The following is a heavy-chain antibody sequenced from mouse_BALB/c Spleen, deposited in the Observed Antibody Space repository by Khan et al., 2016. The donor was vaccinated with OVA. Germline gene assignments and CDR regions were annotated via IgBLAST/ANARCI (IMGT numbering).Heavy chain of an antibody. Sequence: QVQLQQSGAELARPGASVKMSCKASGYTFTTYTMHWVKQRPGQGLEWIGYINPSNGYTNYNQKFKDKSTLTAEKSSSTAYMQLSSLTSDYSAVYSCAREGAYYRSDGWFSYWGQGTLVTVSA. CDR3: AREGAYYRSDGWFSY. CDR1: GYTFTTYT. CDR2: INPSNGYT. D-gene: IGHD2-14*01. J-gene: IGHJ3*01. V-gene: IGHV1-4*01.